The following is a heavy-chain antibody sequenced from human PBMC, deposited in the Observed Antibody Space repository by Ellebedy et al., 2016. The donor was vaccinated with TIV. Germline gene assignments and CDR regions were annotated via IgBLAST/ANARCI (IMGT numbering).Heavy chain of an antibody. V-gene: IGHV3-30*02. Sequence: PGGSLRLSCAASGFTFSDYGMHWVRQAPGKGLAWVAFMRYDGSNKYYADSVKGRFTISRDNSKNTLYLRMNSLRAEDTAVYYCAKFPYYYDSSGYSFWGQGTLVTVSS. CDR2: MRYDGSNK. J-gene: IGHJ4*02. CDR1: GFTFSDYG. CDR3: AKFPYYYDSSGYSF. D-gene: IGHD3-22*01.